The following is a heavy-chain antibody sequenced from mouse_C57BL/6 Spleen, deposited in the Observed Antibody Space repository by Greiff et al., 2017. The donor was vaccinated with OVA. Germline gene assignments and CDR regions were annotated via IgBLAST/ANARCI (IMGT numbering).Heavy chain of an antibody. Sequence: QVQLQQSGAELVKPGASVKLSCKASGYTFTSYWMHWVKQRPGQGLEWIGMIHPNSGSTNYNEKFKSKATLTVDKSSSTAYMQLSSLTSEDSAVYYCARDTGTRGYFDVWGTGTTVTVSS. D-gene: IGHD4-1*01. CDR3: ARDTGTRGYFDV. CDR2: IHPNSGST. CDR1: GYTFTSYW. V-gene: IGHV1-64*01. J-gene: IGHJ1*03.